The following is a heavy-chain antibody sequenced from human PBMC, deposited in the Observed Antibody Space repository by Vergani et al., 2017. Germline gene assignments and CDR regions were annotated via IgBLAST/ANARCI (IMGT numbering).Heavy chain of an antibody. D-gene: IGHD4-17*01. V-gene: IGHV3-74*03. CDR3: ARKMTTVTTNWFDP. J-gene: IGHJ5*02. CDR1: GFSFRTFS. Sequence: DVDLVESGGGFVQPGGSRRLSCAASGFSFRTFSMFWVRQPPGKGLAWVSKISPDGRTTEYADSVRGRFTISRDNANSMLYLQMNSLRDDDTAVYYCARKMTTVTTNWFDPWGQGTLVTVSS. CDR2: ISPDGRTT.